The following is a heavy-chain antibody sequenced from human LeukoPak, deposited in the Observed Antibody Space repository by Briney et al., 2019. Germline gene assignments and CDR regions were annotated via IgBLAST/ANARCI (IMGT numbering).Heavy chain of an antibody. V-gene: IGHV1-46*01. CDR1: GYTFTGYY. CDR3: ARGRYVDDILTGDNWFDP. CDR2: INPSGGST. D-gene: IGHD3-9*01. J-gene: IGHJ5*02. Sequence: ASVKVSCKASGYTFTGYYMHWVRQAPGQGLEWMGIINPSGGSTSYAQKFQGRVTMTRNTSISTAYMELSSLRSEDTAVYYCARGRYVDDILTGDNWFDPWGQGTLVTVSS.